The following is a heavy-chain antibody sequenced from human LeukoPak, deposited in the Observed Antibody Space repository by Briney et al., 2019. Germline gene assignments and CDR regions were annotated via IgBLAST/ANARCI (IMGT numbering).Heavy chain of an antibody. V-gene: IGHV1-24*01. J-gene: IGHJ4*02. Sequence: ASVKVSCKVSGYTLTELSMHWVRQAPGKGLEWMGGFDPEDGETTYAQKFQGRVTMTEDTSTDIAYMELSSLRSEDTAVYYCATDKETQLALDYWGQGTLITVSS. CDR2: FDPEDGET. CDR3: ATDKETQLALDY. CDR1: GYTLTELS. D-gene: IGHD3-3*02.